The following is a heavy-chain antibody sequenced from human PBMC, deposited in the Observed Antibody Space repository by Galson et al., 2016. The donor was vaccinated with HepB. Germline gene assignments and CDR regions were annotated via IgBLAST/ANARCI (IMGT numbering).Heavy chain of an antibody. CDR2: IDPSDSYT. D-gene: IGHD3-10*01. CDR3: AKHQSTYGSRLRGVLFDRSLFDY. V-gene: IGHV5-10-1*01. CDR1: GYSFTSYW. Sequence: QSGAEVKKSGESLRISCKGSGYSFTSYWISWVRQMPGKGLEWMGRIDPSDSYTNYSPSFQGHVTISADKSLNTAYLQWSSLEASDTALYYCAKHQSTYGSRLRGVLFDRSLFDYWGQGTLVTVSS. J-gene: IGHJ4*02.